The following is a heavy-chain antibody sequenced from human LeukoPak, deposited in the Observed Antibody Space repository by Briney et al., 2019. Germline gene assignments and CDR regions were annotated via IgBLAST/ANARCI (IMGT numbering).Heavy chain of an antibody. V-gene: IGHV4-59*01. CDR3: ARGQAVAGIFDY. Sequence: SETLSLTCTVSGGSISSYYWSWIRQPPGKGLEWIGYIYYSGSTNYNPSLKSRVTISVDTSKNQFSLKLSSVTAADTAVYYCARGQAVAGIFDYWGQGTPVTVSS. J-gene: IGHJ4*02. D-gene: IGHD6-19*01. CDR1: GGSISSYY. CDR2: IYYSGST.